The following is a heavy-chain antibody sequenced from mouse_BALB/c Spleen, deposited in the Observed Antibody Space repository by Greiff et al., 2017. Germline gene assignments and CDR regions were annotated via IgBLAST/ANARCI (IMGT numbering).Heavy chain of an antibody. J-gene: IGHJ4*01. Sequence: EVKVEESGGGLVQPGGSRKLSCAASGFTFSSFGMHWVRQAPEKGLEWVAYISSGSSTIYYADTVKGRFTISRDNPKNTLFLQMTSLRSEDTAMYYCARSGGNLAMDYWGQGTSVTVSS. CDR1: GFTFSSFG. D-gene: IGHD2-1*01. V-gene: IGHV5-17*02. CDR3: ARSGGNLAMDY. CDR2: ISSGSSTI.